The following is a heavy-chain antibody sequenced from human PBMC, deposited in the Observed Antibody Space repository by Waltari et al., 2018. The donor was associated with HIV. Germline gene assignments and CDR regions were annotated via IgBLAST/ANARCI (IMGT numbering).Heavy chain of an antibody. V-gene: IGHV3-30*18. J-gene: IGHJ4*02. Sequence: QVQLVQSGGGMGQPGRSLRLSCAASGFTFGNFGMHWVRQAPGKGLEWVAVISHHGRSDHYADSVKGRFTISRDNSKDTLFLEMDNVRPEDTSLYFCAKDRSDFWTGFLDHWGQGALVTVTS. D-gene: IGHD3-3*01. CDR1: GFTFGNFG. CDR3: AKDRSDFWTGFLDH. CDR2: ISHHGRSD.